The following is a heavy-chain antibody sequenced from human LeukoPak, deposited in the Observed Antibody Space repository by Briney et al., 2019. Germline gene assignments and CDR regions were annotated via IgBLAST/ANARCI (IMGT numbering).Heavy chain of an antibody. V-gene: IGHV3-21*04. D-gene: IGHD2-2*01. J-gene: IGHJ5*02. CDR1: GFTFSSYE. CDR3: ANYPNQVVFFS. CDR2: ISSSSSYI. Sequence: GGSLRPSCAASGFTFSSYEMNWVRQAPGKGLEWVSSISSSSSYIYYADSVKGRFTISRDNAKNSLYLQMNSLRAEDTAIYYCANYPNQVVFFSWGQGTLVTVSS.